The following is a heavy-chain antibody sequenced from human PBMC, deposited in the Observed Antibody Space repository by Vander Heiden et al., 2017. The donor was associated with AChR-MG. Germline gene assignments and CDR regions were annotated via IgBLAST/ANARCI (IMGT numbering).Heavy chain of an antibody. J-gene: IGHJ6*02. CDR2: IIPIFGTA. V-gene: IGHV1-69*01. CDR3: ARDSYCSSTSCYGHYYYGMDV. Sequence: QVQLVQSGAEVKKPGSSVKVSCKASGGTFSSYAIRWVRQAPGQGLEWMGGIIPIFGTANYAQKFQGRVTITADESTSTAYMELSSLRSEDTAVYYCARDSYCSSTSCYGHYYYGMDVWGQGTTVTVSS. D-gene: IGHD2-2*01. CDR1: GGTFSSYA.